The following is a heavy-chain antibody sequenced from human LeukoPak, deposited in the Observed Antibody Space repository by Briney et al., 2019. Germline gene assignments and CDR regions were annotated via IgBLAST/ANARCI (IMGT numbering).Heavy chain of an antibody. CDR3: AAGSYYDIYYYYGMDV. CDR2: FVVGSGNT. V-gene: IGHV1-58*02. D-gene: IGHD1-26*01. CDR1: GFTFTSSA. Sequence: GASVKVSFKASGFTFTSSAMQWVRQARGQRLEWIGWFVVGSGNTNYAQKFQERVTITRDMSTSTAYMELSSLRSEDTAVYYCAAGSYYDIYYYYGMDVWGQGTTVTVSS. J-gene: IGHJ6*02.